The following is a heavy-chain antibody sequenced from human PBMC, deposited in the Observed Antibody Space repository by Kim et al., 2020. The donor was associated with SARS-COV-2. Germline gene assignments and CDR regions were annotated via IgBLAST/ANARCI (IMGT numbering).Heavy chain of an antibody. Sequence: ASVKVSCRASGYTFTDYHIHWVRQAPGQGLEWMGRLSANSGCTNYAQNFRGRVTMTRDTSINTVYLELTRLTSDDTAVYYCARSSLLDFDHWGQGTLVTV. CDR1: GYTFTDYH. J-gene: IGHJ4*02. CDR2: LSANSGCT. CDR3: ARSSLLDFDH. D-gene: IGHD3-10*01. V-gene: IGHV1-2*06.